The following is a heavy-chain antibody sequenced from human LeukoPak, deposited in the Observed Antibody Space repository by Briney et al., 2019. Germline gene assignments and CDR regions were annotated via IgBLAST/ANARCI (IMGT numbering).Heavy chain of an antibody. CDR1: GGSISSYY. Sequence: PSETLSLTCTVSGGSISSYYWSWVRQAPEKGLDWVSVISGSAHKIRYADSVKGRFTISRDNSENIVYLQMNNLRVEDTAVYYCAGRPTGYSSGYIHWGQGTLVTVSS. J-gene: IGHJ4*02. CDR2: ISGSAHKI. V-gene: IGHV3-23*01. CDR3: AGRPTGYSSGYIH. D-gene: IGHD5-18*01.